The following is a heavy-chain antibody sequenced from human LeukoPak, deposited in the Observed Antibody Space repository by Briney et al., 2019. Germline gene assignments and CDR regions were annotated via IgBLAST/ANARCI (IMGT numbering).Heavy chain of an antibody. J-gene: IGHJ4*02. D-gene: IGHD1-26*01. CDR1: GFTFRSYA. CDR2: ISGSGSST. V-gene: IGHV3-23*01. CDR3: AKDRSGNYYGTLDC. Sequence: GSLRLSCVASGFTFRSYAMSWVRQAPGKGLEWVSAISGSGSSTYYADSVKGRFTISRDNSKNTLYLQMNSLRAEDTALYYCAKDRSGNYYGTLDCWGPGTLVTVSS.